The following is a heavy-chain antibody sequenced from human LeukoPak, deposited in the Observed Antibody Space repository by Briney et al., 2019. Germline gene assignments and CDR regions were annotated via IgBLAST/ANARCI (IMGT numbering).Heavy chain of an antibody. CDR2: ISSSSSTI. V-gene: IGHV3-48*04. Sequence: PGRSLRLSCAASGFTFSSYGMHWVRQAPGKGLEWVSYISSSSSTIYYADSVKGRFTISRDNAKNSLYLQMNSLRAEDTAVYYCARDRSNWAGEFDYWGQGTLVTVSS. D-gene: IGHD7-27*01. CDR3: ARDRSNWAGEFDY. CDR1: GFTFSSYG. J-gene: IGHJ4*02.